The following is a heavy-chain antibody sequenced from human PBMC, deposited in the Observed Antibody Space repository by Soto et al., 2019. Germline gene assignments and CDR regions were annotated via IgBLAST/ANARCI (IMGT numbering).Heavy chain of an antibody. CDR1: GGSISSYY. J-gene: IGHJ6*02. CDR3: ARDFTDSSGPTLGMGV. CDR2: IYYSGST. V-gene: IGHV4-59*12. Sequence: PSESLSLTCTVSGGSISSYYWSWIRQPPGKGLEWIGYIYYSGSTNYNPSLKSRVTISVDTSKNQFSLKLSSVTAADTAVYYCARDFTDSSGPTLGMGVWGQGTTVT. D-gene: IGHD6-19*01.